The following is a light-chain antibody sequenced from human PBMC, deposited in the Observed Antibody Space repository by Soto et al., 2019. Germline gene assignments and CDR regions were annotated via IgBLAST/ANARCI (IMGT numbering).Light chain of an antibody. CDR3: CSYAGSYTLYV. Sequence: QSALTQPRSVSGSPGQPVTISCTGTSSDVGGYNYVSWYQQHRGKAPKLMIYDVSKRPSGVPDRFSGSKSGNTASLTISGLQAEDEADYYCCSYAGSYTLYVFGSGTKLTVL. V-gene: IGLV2-11*01. J-gene: IGLJ1*01. CDR1: SSDVGGYNY. CDR2: DVS.